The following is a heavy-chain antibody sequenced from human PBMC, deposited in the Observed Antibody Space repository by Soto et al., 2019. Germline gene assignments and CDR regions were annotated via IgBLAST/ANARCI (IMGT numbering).Heavy chain of an antibody. J-gene: IGHJ6*02. CDR3: ARQLVPYSSPVYGMDV. D-gene: IGHD6-13*01. CDR2: IYPGDSDT. CDR1: GYSFTSYW. Sequence: GESLKISCKGSGYSFTSYWIRWVRQMPGKGLEWMGIIYPGDSDTRYSPSFQGQVTISADKSISTAYLRWSSLKASDTAMYYCARQLVPYSSPVYGMDVWGQGTTVTVSS. V-gene: IGHV5-51*01.